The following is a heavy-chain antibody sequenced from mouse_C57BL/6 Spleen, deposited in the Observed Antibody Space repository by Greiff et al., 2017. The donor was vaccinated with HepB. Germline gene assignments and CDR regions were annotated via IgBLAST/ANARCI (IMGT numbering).Heavy chain of an antibody. V-gene: IGHV1-18*01. J-gene: IGHJ3*01. CDR1: GYTFTDYN. D-gene: IGHD1-1*01. CDR2: INPNHGGT. Sequence: EVQLQQSGPELVKPGASVKIPCKASGYTFTDYNMDWVKQSHGKSLEWIGDINPNHGGTIYNQKFKGKATLTVDKYSSTAYMELLSLTSEDTAVYDCARGVSYGSAWFAYWGQGTLVTVSA. CDR3: ARGVSYGSAWFAY.